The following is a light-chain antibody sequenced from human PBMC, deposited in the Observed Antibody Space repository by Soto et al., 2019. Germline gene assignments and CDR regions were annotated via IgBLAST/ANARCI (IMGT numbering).Light chain of an antibody. V-gene: IGKV3-11*01. Sequence: EIVLTQSPATLSLSPGERATLSCRASQTVSRYLSWYQQKPGQAPRLLIYDAFNRATGIPDRFSGSGSGTDFTLTISNLEPEDSAVYYCQQRSIWPLTFGGGTKVDIK. J-gene: IGKJ4*01. CDR1: QTVSRY. CDR3: QQRSIWPLT. CDR2: DAF.